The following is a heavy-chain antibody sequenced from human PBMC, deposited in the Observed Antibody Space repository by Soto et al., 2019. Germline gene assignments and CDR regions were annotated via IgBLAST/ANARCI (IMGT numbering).Heavy chain of an antibody. J-gene: IGHJ4*02. CDR2: ISGSSGNT. CDR1: GFTFSSYG. V-gene: IGHV3-23*01. CDR3: AKKSTVTTNFFDF. D-gene: IGHD4-4*01. Sequence: GGSLRLSCAASGFTFSSYGMSWVRQAPGKGLEWVSSISGSSGNTYYADSVKGRFTISRDNSKNTLYLQMNSLRAEDTAVYYCAKKSTVTTNFFDFWGQGTLVTVSS.